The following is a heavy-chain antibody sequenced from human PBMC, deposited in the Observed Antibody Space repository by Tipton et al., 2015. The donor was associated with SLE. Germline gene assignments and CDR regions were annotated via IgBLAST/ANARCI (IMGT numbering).Heavy chain of an antibody. V-gene: IGHV3-15*01. D-gene: IGHD6-13*01. CDR2: IKSKIDDGTT. J-gene: IGHJ4*02. CDR1: GFSFSNAW. CDR3: TIEGQQLGFFDY. Sequence: SLRLSCAASGFSFSNAWMSWVRQAPGKGLEWVGRIKSKIDDGTTDYAALVKGRFTISRDDSKNTLYLQMNSLKTEDTAVYYCTIEGQQLGFFDYWGQGTRVTVSS.